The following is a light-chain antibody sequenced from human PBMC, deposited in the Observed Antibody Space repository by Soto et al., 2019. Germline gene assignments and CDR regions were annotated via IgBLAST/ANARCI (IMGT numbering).Light chain of an antibody. CDR2: GAS. V-gene: IGKV3-20*01. CDR1: QSVSSSY. CDR3: QQYGSSPLLT. Sequence: EIVLTQSPGTLSLSPGERATLSCRASQSVSSSYLAWYQQKLGQAPSLPIYGASSRATGIPDRFSGSGSGTDFTLTISRLEPEDFAVYYCQQYGSSPLLTFGGGTKVEIK. J-gene: IGKJ4*01.